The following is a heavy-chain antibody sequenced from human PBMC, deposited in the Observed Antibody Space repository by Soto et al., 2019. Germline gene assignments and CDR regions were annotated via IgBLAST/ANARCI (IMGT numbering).Heavy chain of an antibody. V-gene: IGHV3-7*05. Sequence: GGSLRLSCAASGFTFSAYWMTWVRQAPGKGLEWVANIKQDGSERYFVDSLKGRFTISRDNARNSLYLQMNSLRAEDTAVYYCARDALYYYASGSYSEYWGQGTLVTVSS. CDR3: ARDALYYYASGSYSEY. J-gene: IGHJ4*02. CDR2: IKQDGSER. D-gene: IGHD3-10*01. CDR1: GFTFSAYW.